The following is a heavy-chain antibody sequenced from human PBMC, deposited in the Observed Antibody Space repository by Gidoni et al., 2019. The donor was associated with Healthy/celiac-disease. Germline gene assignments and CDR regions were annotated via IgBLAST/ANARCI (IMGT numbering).Heavy chain of an antibody. Sequence: EVQLVESGGGLVQPGGSLRLSCAASGFTFSSYAMSWVRQAPGKGLEWVSAISGSGGSTYYADSVKGRFTISRDNSKNTLYLQMNSLRAEDTAVYYCAKVTTHYYDSSGYYPFDYWGQGTLVTVSS. J-gene: IGHJ4*02. D-gene: IGHD3-22*01. CDR2: ISGSGGST. V-gene: IGHV3-23*04. CDR3: AKVTTHYYDSSGYYPFDY. CDR1: GFTFSSYA.